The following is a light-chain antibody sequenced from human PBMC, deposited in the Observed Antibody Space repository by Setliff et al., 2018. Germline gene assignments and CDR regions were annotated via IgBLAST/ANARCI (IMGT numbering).Light chain of an antibody. CDR3: SSYTSRSTFVI. Sequence: QSALAQPASVSGSPGQSITISCTGTSSDIGGYKYVSWYQQYPGQAPKLLIYDVSNRPSGVSNRFSGSKSGNTASLTISGLQAEDEADYYCSSYTSRSTFVIFGGGTQLTVL. J-gene: IGLJ2*01. CDR2: DVS. CDR1: SSDIGGYKY. V-gene: IGLV2-14*03.